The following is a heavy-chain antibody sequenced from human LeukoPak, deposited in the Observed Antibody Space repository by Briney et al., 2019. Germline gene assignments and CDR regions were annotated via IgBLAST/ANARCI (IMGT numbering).Heavy chain of an antibody. J-gene: IGHJ4*02. CDR1: GFTFSSDW. CDR2: IKEDGSAT. Sequence: GGSLRLSCAASGFTFSSDWMIWLRQAPEKGLEWVANIKEDGSATYYVDSVKGRFTISRDNAKNSLYLQMNSLRVEDTAVYYCATGSGYYYDHWGQGTLVTVSS. CDR3: ATGSGYYYDH. V-gene: IGHV3-7*03. D-gene: IGHD3-22*01.